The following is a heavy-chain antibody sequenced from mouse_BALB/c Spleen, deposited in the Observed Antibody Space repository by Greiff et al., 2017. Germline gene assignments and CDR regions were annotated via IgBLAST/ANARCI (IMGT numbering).Heavy chain of an antibody. J-gene: IGHJ3*01. Sequence: EVKLVESGGDLVKPGGSLKLSCAASGFTFSSYGMSWVRQTPDKRLEWVATISSGGSYTYYPASVKGRFTISRDNAKNTLYLQMSSLKSEDTAMYYCARPFITAATWFAYWGQGTLVTVSA. V-gene: IGHV5-6*01. D-gene: IGHD1-2*01. CDR2: ISSGGSYT. CDR3: ARPFITAATWFAY. CDR1: GFTFSSYG.